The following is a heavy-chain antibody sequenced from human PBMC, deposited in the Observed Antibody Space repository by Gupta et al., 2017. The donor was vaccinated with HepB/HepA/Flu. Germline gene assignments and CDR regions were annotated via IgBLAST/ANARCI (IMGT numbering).Heavy chain of an antibody. D-gene: IGHD6-19*01. Sequence: EVQLVESGGGLVQPGGSLRLSCAASGFTVSSHYMSWVRQAPGKGLEWVSVIYSGGSTYYADSVKGRFTISRDNSKNTLYLQRNSLRAEDTAVYYCARDGSDSSGWYGYYYYGMDVWGQGTTVTVSS. J-gene: IGHJ6*02. CDR3: ARDGSDSSGWYGYYYYGMDV. CDR1: GFTVSSHY. CDR2: IYSGGST. V-gene: IGHV3-66*01.